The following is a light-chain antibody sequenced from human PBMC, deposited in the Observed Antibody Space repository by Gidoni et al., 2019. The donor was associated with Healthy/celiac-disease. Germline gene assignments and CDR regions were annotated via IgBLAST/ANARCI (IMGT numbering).Light chain of an antibody. Sequence: DIQMTQSPSYLSASVGDRVTITCRASQSISSNLNWYQQKPGKAPKLLIYAASSLQSGVPSRFSGSGSGTDFTLTISSLQPEDFATYYCQQSYSTLSWTFGQGTKVEIK. CDR3: QQSYSTLSWT. J-gene: IGKJ1*01. CDR2: AAS. CDR1: QSISSN. V-gene: IGKV1-39*01.